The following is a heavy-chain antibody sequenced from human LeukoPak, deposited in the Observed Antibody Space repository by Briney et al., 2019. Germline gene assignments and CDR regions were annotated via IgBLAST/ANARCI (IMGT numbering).Heavy chain of an antibody. CDR2: MSGSGDAT. J-gene: IGHJ4*02. CDR1: GFTFSDFA. D-gene: IGHD2-21*01. V-gene: IGHV3-23*01. CDR3: SKGRPNFGYLSGDY. Sequence: GGSLRLSCAASGFTFSDFAMTWVRQAPGKGLEWVSAMSGSGDATYYADSMKGRFTISRDNSKSTLYLQMNDVETEDTAIYYCSKGRPNFGYLSGDYWGQGTLVTVSS.